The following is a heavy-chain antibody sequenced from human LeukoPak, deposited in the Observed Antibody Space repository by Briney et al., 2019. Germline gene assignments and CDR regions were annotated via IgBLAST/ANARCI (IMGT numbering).Heavy chain of an antibody. CDR2: INPSAGST. J-gene: IGHJ3*02. CDR1: GYTFTNYF. D-gene: IGHD3-10*01. V-gene: IGHV1-46*01. CDR3: ARGSGSGNYYDAFNI. Sequence: ASVKVSFKASGYTFTNYFMHWVRQAPGQGLEWMGIINPSAGSTTYAQKFQGRVTMTRDTSTSTVYMELSSLRSEDTAVYYCARGSGSGNYYDAFNIWGQGTRVTVSS.